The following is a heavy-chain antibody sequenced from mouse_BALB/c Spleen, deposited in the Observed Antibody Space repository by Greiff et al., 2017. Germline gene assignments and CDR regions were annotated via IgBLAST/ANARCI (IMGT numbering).Heavy chain of an antibody. CDR3: ARPLIYYCQAWFAY. CDR2: ISSGGSYT. J-gene: IGHJ3*01. V-gene: IGHV5-9-4*01. Sequence: EVKLVESGGGLVKPGGSLKLSCAASGFTFSSYSMSWVRQSPEKRLEWVAEISSGGSYTYYPDTVTGRFTISRDNAKNTLYLEMSSLRSEDTAMYYCARPLIYYCQAWFAYWGQGTLVTVSA. D-gene: IGHD2-1*01. CDR1: GFTFSSYS.